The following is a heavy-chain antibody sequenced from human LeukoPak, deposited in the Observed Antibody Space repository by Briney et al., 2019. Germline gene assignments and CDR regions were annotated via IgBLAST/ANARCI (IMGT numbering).Heavy chain of an antibody. CDR3: ARDWLWFGDLFFDH. D-gene: IGHD3-10*01. CDR2: ISNTGSTI. Sequence: GGSLRLSCAASGFTFSTFEMNWVRQAPGKGLEGVSYISNTGSTIYYADSVKGRFTISRDNAKNSLYLQMNSLRAEDTAVYYCARDWLWFGDLFFDHWGQGTLGTVSS. CDR1: GFTFSTFE. V-gene: IGHV3-48*03. J-gene: IGHJ4*02.